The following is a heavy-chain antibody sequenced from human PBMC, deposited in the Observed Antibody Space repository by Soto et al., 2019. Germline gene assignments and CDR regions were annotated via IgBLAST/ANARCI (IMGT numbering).Heavy chain of an antibody. D-gene: IGHD2-2*01. Sequence: PGGSLRLSCAASGFIFSDYWMSWVRQAPGKGPEWVANIKFDGSEKQYVDSVRGRFTISRDNSRNSLFPQMNSLRAGDTAVYYCVKDGGYCSSSTCYSPRNHYFDSWGQGTLVTVSS. CDR2: IKFDGSEK. J-gene: IGHJ4*02. CDR3: VKDGGYCSSSTCYSPRNHYFDS. V-gene: IGHV3-7*03. CDR1: GFIFSDYW.